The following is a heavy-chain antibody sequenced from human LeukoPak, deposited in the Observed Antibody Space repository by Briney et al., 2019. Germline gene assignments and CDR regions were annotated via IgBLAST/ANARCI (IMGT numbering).Heavy chain of an antibody. CDR1: GGSISSGSYY. D-gene: IGHD2-2*01. Sequence: PSQTLSLICTVSGGSISSGSYYWGWIRQPAGKGPEWIGRIYTSGSTNYNPSLKSRVTISVDTSKNQFSLKLSSVTAADTAVYYCARWQEVPAARSLYYFDYWGQGTLVTVSS. J-gene: IGHJ4*02. V-gene: IGHV4-61*02. CDR2: IYTSGST. CDR3: ARWQEVPAARSLYYFDY.